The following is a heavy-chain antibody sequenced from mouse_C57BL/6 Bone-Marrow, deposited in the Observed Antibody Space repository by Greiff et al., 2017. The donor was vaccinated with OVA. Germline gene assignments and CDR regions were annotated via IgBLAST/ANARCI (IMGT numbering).Heavy chain of an antibody. J-gene: IGHJ1*03. V-gene: IGHV1-55*01. D-gene: IGHD1-1*01. Sequence: QVQLKQPGAELVKPGASVKMSCKASGYTFTSYWITGVKQRPGQGLEWIGDIYPGSGSTNYNEKFKSKATLTVDTSSSTAYMQLSSLTSEDSAVYYCARRYYGSSWYFDVWGTGTTVTVSS. CDR2: IYPGSGST. CDR1: GYTFTSYW. CDR3: ARRYYGSSWYFDV.